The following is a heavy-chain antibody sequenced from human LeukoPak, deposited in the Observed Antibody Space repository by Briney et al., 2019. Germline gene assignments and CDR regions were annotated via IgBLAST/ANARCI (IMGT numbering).Heavy chain of an antibody. J-gene: IGHJ4*02. CDR2: ISAYNGNT. Sequence: ASVKVSCKASGGTFSSYAISWVRQAPGQGLEWMGWISAYNGNTDYAQNFQGRVSMTRDTSTTTAYMELRSLRSDDTAVYFCARDRAVAGFHLEAYRGQGTLVTVSS. CDR1: GGTFSSYA. D-gene: IGHD6-19*01. CDR3: ARDRAVAGFHLEAY. V-gene: IGHV1-18*01.